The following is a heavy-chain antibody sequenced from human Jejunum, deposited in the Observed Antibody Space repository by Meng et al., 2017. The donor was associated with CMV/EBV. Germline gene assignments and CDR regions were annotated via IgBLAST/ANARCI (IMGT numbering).Heavy chain of an antibody. D-gene: IGHD3-22*01. J-gene: IGHJ4*02. CDR2: IKEDGSER. CDR3: ARLPSKYYYDSTGYYAAYYFDD. Sequence: MSWVRQAPGKGLEWVANIKEDGSERFFVDSVKGRCSISRDNAKNSLYLQMNSLRAEDTAVYFCARLPSKYYYDSTGYYAAYYFDDWGQGTPVTVSS. V-gene: IGHV3-7*01.